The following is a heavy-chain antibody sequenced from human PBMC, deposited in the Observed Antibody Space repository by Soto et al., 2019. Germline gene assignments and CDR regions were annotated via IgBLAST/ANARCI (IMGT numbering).Heavy chain of an antibody. CDR1: GYTFTSYY. V-gene: IGHV1-46*01. CDR2: INPSGGST. J-gene: IGHJ6*02. D-gene: IGHD2-2*01. Sequence: SVKVSCKASGYTFTSYYMHWVRQAPGQGLEWMGIINPSGGSTSYAQKFQGRVTMTRDTSTSTVYMELSSLRAEDTAVYYCARYCRWNMVVVPSYLYSMDVWG. CDR3: ARYCRWNMVVVPSYLYSMDV.